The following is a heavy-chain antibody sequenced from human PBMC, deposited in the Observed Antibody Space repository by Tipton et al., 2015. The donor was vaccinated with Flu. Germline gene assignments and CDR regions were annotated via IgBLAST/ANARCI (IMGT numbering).Heavy chain of an antibody. V-gene: IGHV3-9*01. J-gene: IGHJ6*02. CDR1: GFTFDEYA. Sequence: SLRLSCAASGFTFDEYAMHWVRQVPGKGLEWVSSVNWHGNSIGYADSVKGRFTTSRDNAKNFLYLQMNSLTAEDTAVYYCARDGQSLAPYAMDVWGQGTTVIVSS. D-gene: IGHD3-16*02. CDR2: VNWHGNSI. CDR3: ARDGQSLAPYAMDV.